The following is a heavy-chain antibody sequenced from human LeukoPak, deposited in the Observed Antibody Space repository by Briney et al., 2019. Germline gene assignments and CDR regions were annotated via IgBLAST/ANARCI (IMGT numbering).Heavy chain of an antibody. J-gene: IGHJ4*02. CDR2: ISGSGGST. CDR1: GFTFSSYA. V-gene: IGHV3-23*01. Sequence: GGSLRLSCAASGFTFSSYAMSWVRQAPGKGLEWVSAISGSGGSTYYVDSVKGRFAISRDISKNTLYLQMNTVRAEDTAVYYCAKDFGATVTLGAFDYWGQGTLVTVSS. D-gene: IGHD4-17*01. CDR3: AKDFGATVTLGAFDY.